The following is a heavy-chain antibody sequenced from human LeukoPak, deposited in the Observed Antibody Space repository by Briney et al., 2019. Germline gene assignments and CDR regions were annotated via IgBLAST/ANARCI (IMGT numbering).Heavy chain of an antibody. V-gene: IGHV3-9*01. D-gene: IGHD2-8*01. J-gene: IGHJ4*02. CDR1: GFTFDDYA. CDR3: AKGGEMGCTNGVCPSDYFDY. CDR2: INWNSVSA. Sequence: GGSLRLSCVASGFTFDDYAMHWVRQAPGKGLEWVAGINWNSVSAVYADSLKGRLTISRDNAKNSLFLQMNSLKTEDTAFYYCAKGGEMGCTNGVCPSDYFDYWGQGTLVTVSS.